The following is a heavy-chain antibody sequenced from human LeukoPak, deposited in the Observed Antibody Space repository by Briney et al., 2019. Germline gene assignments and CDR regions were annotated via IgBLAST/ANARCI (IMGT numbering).Heavy chain of an antibody. Sequence: PSETLSPTCAVYGGSFSGYYWSWIRQPPGKGLEWIGEINHSGSTNYNPSLKSRVTISVDTSKNQFSLKLSSVTAADTAVYYCARGRGFGMITFGGVIATPFDYWGQGTLVTVSS. CDR3: ARGRGFGMITFGGVIATPFDY. J-gene: IGHJ4*02. V-gene: IGHV4-34*01. CDR2: INHSGST. CDR1: GGSFSGYY. D-gene: IGHD3-16*02.